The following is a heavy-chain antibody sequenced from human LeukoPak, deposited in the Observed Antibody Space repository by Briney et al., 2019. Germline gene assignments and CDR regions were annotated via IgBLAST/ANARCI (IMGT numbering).Heavy chain of an antibody. V-gene: IGHV4-39*01. CDR2: IHSNGNT. CDR3: ARRHHDFWRPFDS. J-gene: IGHJ4*02. CDR1: GGSITSTTYY. Sequence: PSETLSLTCAVSGGSITSTTYYWGWIRQPPGKGLEWIGRIHSNGNTYYNPSLESRVTISVDTSKNQFSLKLSSVTAADSAVYYCARRHHDFWRPFDSWGQGTLVTVSS. D-gene: IGHD3-3*01.